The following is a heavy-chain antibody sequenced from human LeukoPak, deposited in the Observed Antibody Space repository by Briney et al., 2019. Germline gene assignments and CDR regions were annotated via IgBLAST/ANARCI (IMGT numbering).Heavy chain of an antibody. CDR2: IIPIFGTA. CDR1: GGTFSSYA. J-gene: IGHJ5*02. D-gene: IGHD6-13*01. Sequence: SVKVSCKASGGTFSSYAISWVRQAPGQGLEWMGGIIPIFGTANYAQKFQGRVTITADESTSTAYMELSSLRSEDTAVYYCAREGYSSSWSYNWFDPWGQGTLVTVYS. V-gene: IGHV1-69*13. CDR3: AREGYSSSWSYNWFDP.